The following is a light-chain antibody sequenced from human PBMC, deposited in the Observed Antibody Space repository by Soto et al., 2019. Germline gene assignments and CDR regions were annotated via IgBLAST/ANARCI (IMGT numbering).Light chain of an antibody. CDR2: AAS. Sequence: DIQMTQSPSSLSSSVGDRVTITCRASQSISSYLNWYQQKPGKAPKLLIYAASSLQSGVPSRFSGSGSGTDFTLTISSLEPEDFAVYYCQHRNNWHITFGQGTRLEIK. J-gene: IGKJ5*01. V-gene: IGKV1-39*01. CDR3: QHRNNWHIT. CDR1: QSISSY.